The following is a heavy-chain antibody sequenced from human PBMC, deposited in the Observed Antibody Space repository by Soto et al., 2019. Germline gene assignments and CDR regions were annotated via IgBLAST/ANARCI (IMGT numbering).Heavy chain of an antibody. Sequence: PSETLSLTCAVSGGSISSGGYSWSWIRQPPGKGLEWIGYIYHSGSTYYNPSLKSRVTISVDRSKNQFSLKLSSVTAADTAVYYCARATIFRFDYWGQGTRVTVS. CDR2: IYHSGST. J-gene: IGHJ4*02. V-gene: IGHV4-30-2*01. CDR3: ARATIFRFDY. CDR1: GGSISSGGYS. D-gene: IGHD3-9*01.